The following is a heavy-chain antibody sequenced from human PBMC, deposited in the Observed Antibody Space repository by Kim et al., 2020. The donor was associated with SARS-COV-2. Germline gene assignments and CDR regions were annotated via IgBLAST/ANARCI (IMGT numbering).Heavy chain of an antibody. CDR2: ISSSSSYI. J-gene: IGHJ6*02. D-gene: IGHD2-2*01. CDR1: GFTFSSYS. V-gene: IGHV3-21*01. Sequence: GGSLRLSCAASGFTFSSYSMNWVRQAPGKGLEWVSSISSSSSYIYYADSVKGRFTISRDNAKNSLYLQMNSLRAEDTAVYYCAREYIVVVPAAMQGIVYYYYGMDVWGQGTTVTVSS. CDR3: AREYIVVVPAAMQGIVYYYYGMDV.